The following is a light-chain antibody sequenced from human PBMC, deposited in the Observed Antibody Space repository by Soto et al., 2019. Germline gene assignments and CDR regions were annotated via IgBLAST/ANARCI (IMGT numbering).Light chain of an antibody. V-gene: IGKV3-11*01. CDR3: QHRSNWPAIP. CDR2: DAS. Sequence: EIVLIQSRGAMSWSPVEIAALACRAIQTLRRTYIAWYQQKPGQAPRLLIYDASNRATGIPARFSGSGSGTDFTLTISSLEPEDFAVYYCQHRSNWPAIPFGQGTRLEIK. CDR1: QTLRRTY. J-gene: IGKJ5*01.